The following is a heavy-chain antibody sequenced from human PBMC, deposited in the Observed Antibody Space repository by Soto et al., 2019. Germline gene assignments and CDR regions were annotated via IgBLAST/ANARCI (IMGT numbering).Heavy chain of an antibody. D-gene: IGHD3-16*02. CDR1: GYIFTNYN. J-gene: IGHJ4*02. CDR3: ARDSGVIVDDTALDH. Sequence: QVQLVQSGAAVKAPGASVKLSCKTSGYIFTNYNIHWVRQAPGQGLEWMGIMNPSGGRAHYSEKFQGRLTMTSDTSASTVYMELSSLTSDDTAIYYCARDSGVIVDDTALDHWGQGTLVPVS. V-gene: IGHV1-46*03. CDR2: MNPSGGRA.